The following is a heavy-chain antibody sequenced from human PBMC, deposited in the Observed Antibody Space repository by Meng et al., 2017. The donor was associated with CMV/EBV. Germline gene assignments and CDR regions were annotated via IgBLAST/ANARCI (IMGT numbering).Heavy chain of an antibody. CDR1: GGSISSSSYY. Sequence: SETLSLTCTVSGGSISSSSYYWGWIRQPPGKGLEWIGSIYYSGSTYYNPSLKSRVTISVDTSKNQFSLKLSSVTAADTAVYYCVRGRRAARPYDYWGQGTLVTVSS. CDR3: VRGRRAARPYDY. V-gene: IGHV4-39*07. CDR2: IYYSGST. D-gene: IGHD6-6*01. J-gene: IGHJ4*02.